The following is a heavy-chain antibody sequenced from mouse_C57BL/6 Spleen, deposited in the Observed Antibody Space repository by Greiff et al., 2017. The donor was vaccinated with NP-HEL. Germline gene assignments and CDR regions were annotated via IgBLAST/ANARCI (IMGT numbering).Heavy chain of an antibody. Sequence: VQLQQSGAELVKPGASVKLSCKASGYTFTEYTIHWVKQRSGQGLEWIGWFYPGSGSIKYNEKFKDKATLTADKSSSTVYMELSRLTSEDSAVYFCARHEEGYYGSSYNAMDYWGQGTSVTVSS. J-gene: IGHJ4*01. V-gene: IGHV1-62-2*01. CDR1: GYTFTEYT. D-gene: IGHD1-1*01. CDR3: ARHEEGYYGSSYNAMDY. CDR2: FYPGSGSI.